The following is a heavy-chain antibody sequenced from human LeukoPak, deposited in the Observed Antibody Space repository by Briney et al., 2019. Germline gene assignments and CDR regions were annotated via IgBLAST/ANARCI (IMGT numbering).Heavy chain of an antibody. CDR3: ARDDLNGDYTRGNLVAY. D-gene: IGHD4-17*01. CDR1: GCTFSSYS. Sequence: PGGSLRLSCAASGCTFSSYSMNWVRQAPGKGLEWVSSISSSSSYIYYADSVKGRFTISRDNAKNSLYLQMNRLRAEDTAVYYCARDDLNGDYTRGNLVAYWGQGTLVTVSS. V-gene: IGHV3-21*01. CDR2: ISSSSSYI. J-gene: IGHJ4*02.